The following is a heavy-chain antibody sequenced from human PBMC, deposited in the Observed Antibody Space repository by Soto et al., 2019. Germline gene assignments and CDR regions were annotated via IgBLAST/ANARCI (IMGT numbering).Heavy chain of an antibody. CDR1: GFTFSDYY. CDR2: ITSGSTI. J-gene: IGHJ6*02. D-gene: IGHD6-19*01. V-gene: IGHV3-11*01. Sequence: QVQLVESGGGLVKPGGSLRLSCAASGFTFSDYYMSWIRQAPGKGLEWVSYITSGSTIYYADSVKGRFTISRDNAKNSVYLQMNRLRAEDTAVYYCARAPYSSGWYDYYYGMDVWGQGTTVTVSS. CDR3: ARAPYSSGWYDYYYGMDV.